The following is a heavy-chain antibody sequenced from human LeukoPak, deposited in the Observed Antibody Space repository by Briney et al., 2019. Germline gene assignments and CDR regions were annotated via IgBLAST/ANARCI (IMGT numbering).Heavy chain of an antibody. V-gene: IGHV3-7*03. CDR3: AKTGSSRFDY. CDR1: GFPFSDYG. J-gene: IGHJ4*02. D-gene: IGHD1-26*01. CDR2: IKQDGSEK. Sequence: GGSLRLSCAASGFPFSDYGMYWVRQAPGKGLEWVANIKQDGSEKYYVDSVKGRFTISRDNAKNTLYLQMNTLRAEDTAVYYCAKTGSSRFDYWGQGTLVTVSS.